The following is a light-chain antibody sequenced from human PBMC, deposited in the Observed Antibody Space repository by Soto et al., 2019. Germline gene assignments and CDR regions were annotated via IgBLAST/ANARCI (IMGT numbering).Light chain of an antibody. CDR3: QQYHTDWT. CDR2: AAS. J-gene: IGKJ1*01. V-gene: IGKV1-5*01. CDR1: ESIDNW. Sequence: EIQLTEYPSSLSASVGDTVTITCRASESIDNWLAWYQQKPGKAPKLLIFAASTLVRGVPSRFSGRGSGTEFTLTISILQADDYASFYCQQYHTDWTFGQGTKVDIK.